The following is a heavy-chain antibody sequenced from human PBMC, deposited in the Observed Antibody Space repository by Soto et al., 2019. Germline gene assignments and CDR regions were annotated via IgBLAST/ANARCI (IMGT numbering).Heavy chain of an antibody. V-gene: IGHV4-34*01. Sequence: QVQLQQWGAGLLKPSETLSLTCAVYGGSFSGYYWSWIRQPPGKGLEWIGEINHSGSTNYNPFLKSRVTISVDTSKNQFSLKLSSVTAADTAVYYCARGPQTIFGVVISGMDVWGQGTTVTVSS. CDR2: INHSGST. CDR1: GGSFSGYY. J-gene: IGHJ6*02. CDR3: ARGPQTIFGVVISGMDV. D-gene: IGHD3-3*01.